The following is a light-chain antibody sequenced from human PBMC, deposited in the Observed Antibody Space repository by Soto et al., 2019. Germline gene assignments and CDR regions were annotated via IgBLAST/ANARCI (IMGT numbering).Light chain of an antibody. CDR1: QGLAGW. V-gene: IGKV1-12*01. CDR2: GAS. J-gene: IGKJ5*01. CDR3: QQASSFPIT. Sequence: DIQLAQSPSSVSASVGDRVTITCRASQGLAGWLGWYQQKPGTAPKLLISGASSLQNGVPSRFSGNGSGTDFSLTISSLQPDDFATYFCQQASSFPITFGHGTRLEFK.